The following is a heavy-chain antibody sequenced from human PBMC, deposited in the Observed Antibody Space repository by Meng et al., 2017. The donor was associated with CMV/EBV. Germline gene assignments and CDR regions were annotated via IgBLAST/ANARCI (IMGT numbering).Heavy chain of an antibody. Sequence: ASVKVSCKASGYTFTGYYMHWVRQAPGQGLEWVGIINPSGGSTTYAQKFQGRVVLTRDTSTSTVYMDLSSLRSEDRAVYYCARSGSTTSQRPGYFDLWGRGTLVTVSS. CDR2: INPSGGST. CDR1: GYTFTGYY. D-gene: IGHD2-2*01. CDR3: ARSGSTTSQRPGYFDL. V-gene: IGHV1-46*01. J-gene: IGHJ2*01.